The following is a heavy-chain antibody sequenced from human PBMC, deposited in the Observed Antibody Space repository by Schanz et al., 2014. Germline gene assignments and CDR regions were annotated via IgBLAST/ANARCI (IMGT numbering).Heavy chain of an antibody. CDR2: ISDSGDST. D-gene: IGHD3-10*01. V-gene: IGHV3-11*01. J-gene: IGHJ4*02. Sequence: VKLLDSGGGLVKPGGSLRLSCAASGFTFSDYYMTWIRQAPGKGLEWVSDISDSGDSTHYADSVKGRFTISRDNAKNTLYLQMNSLRAEDTAVYYCAKDQGSYGSGSYSYFDYWGQGTLVTVSS. CDR3: AKDQGSYGSGSYSYFDY. CDR1: GFTFSDYY.